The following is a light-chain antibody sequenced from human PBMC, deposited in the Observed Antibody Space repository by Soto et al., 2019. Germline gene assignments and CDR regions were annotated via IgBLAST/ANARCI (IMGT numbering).Light chain of an antibody. CDR2: GAS. V-gene: IGKV3-15*01. J-gene: IGKJ5*01. CDR3: QQYNNLPSIT. Sequence: EIVMTQSPATLSVSPGERATLSCRASQSVRNNLAWYQQKPGQAPRLLIYGASTRATGIPARLSGSGSGTEFTLTISSLQAEDFAVYYCQQYNNLPSITFGQGTRLEIK. CDR1: QSVRNN.